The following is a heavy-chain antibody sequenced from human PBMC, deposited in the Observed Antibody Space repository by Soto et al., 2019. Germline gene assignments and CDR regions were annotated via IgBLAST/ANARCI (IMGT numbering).Heavy chain of an antibody. CDR2: MNTNSGNT. V-gene: IGHV1-8*01. J-gene: IGHJ6*03. CDR3: ARGVLSSSTSEYYYYMDV. Sequence: QVQLVQSGAEVKKPGASVKVSCKASGYTFTSYDINWVRQATGQGLEWMGWMNTNSGNTGYAQKFQGRVTMTRNTSISTAYMALSRLRSEDTAVYYCARGVLSSSTSEYYYYMDVWGKGTTVTVSS. CDR1: GYTFTSYD. D-gene: IGHD2-2*01.